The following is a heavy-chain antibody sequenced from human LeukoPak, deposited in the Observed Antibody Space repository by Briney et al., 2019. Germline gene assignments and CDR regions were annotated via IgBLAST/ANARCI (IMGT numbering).Heavy chain of an antibody. J-gene: IGHJ4*02. V-gene: IGHV1-8*01. Sequence: ASVKVSCKASGYTFTSYDINWVRQATGQGLEWMGWMNPNSGNTGYAQKFQGRVTMTRNTSISTAYMELSSLRSEDTAVHYCARAPSITGTTPPGYWGQGTLVTVSS. CDR3: ARAPSITGTTPPGY. CDR2: MNPNSGNT. CDR1: GYTFTSYD. D-gene: IGHD1-7*01.